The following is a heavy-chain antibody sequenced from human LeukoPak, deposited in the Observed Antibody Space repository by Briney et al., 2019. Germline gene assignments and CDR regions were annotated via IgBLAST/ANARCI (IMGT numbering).Heavy chain of an antibody. Sequence: SETLSLTCTVSGGSISGYYWSWIRQPPGKGLEWIGYIYYSGSTNYTPSLKSRVTISVDTSKNQFSLKLSSVTAADTAVYYCARTLVYCSSTSCPIDYWGQGTLVTV. V-gene: IGHV4-59*01. J-gene: IGHJ4*02. CDR1: GGSISGYY. CDR2: IYYSGST. CDR3: ARTLVYCSSTSCPIDY. D-gene: IGHD2-2*01.